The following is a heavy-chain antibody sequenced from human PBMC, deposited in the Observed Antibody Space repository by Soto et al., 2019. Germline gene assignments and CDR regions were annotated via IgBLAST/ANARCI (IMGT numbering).Heavy chain of an antibody. CDR3: ARDLWGYCGTDCYPLDV. J-gene: IGHJ6*02. D-gene: IGHD2-21*02. Sequence: PSETLSLTCTVSGGSISRYYWSWLRQPPGKGLEWIGYLYNTGSTIYNPSLESRVTISVDTSKNQFSLKLNSVTAADTAVYYCARDLWGYCGTDCYPLDVWGPGTTVTVSS. CDR2: LYNTGST. CDR1: GGSISRYY. V-gene: IGHV4-59*01.